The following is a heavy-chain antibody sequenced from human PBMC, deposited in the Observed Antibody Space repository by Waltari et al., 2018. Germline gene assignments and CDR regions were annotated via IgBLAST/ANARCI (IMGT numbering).Heavy chain of an antibody. CDR1: GLSLSSSGVG. CDR2: IYWNDDK. CDR3: AQKSRSAYTYDL. J-gene: IGHJ4*02. V-gene: IGHV2-5*01. D-gene: IGHD2-2*01. Sequence: QITLKESGPTLVRHTQTLTLTCTFSGLSLSSSGVGVGWIRQPPGKALENLALIYWNDDKYYSPSLKSRLSITKDTSKNQVMFTMTNMDPVDTGTYFCAQKSRSAYTYDLWGQGTLVTVSS.